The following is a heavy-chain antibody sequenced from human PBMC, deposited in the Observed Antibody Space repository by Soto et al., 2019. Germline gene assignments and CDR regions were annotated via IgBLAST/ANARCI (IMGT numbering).Heavy chain of an antibody. CDR1: GGSISSGDYY. J-gene: IGHJ1*01. CDR2: IYYSGST. CDR3: ASWEREDLRNAEYFQH. D-gene: IGHD3-16*01. V-gene: IGHV4-30-4*01. Sequence: QVQLQESGPGLVKPSQTLSLTCTVSGGSISSGDYYWSWIRQPPGKGLEWIGYIYYSGSTYYNPSLQSRVTISVDTSKNQFSLKLSSVTAADTAVYYCASWEREDLRNAEYFQHWGQGTLVTVSS.